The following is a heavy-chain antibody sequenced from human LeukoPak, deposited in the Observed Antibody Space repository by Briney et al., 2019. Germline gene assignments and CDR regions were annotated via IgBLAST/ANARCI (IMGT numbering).Heavy chain of an antibody. D-gene: IGHD5/OR15-5a*01. J-gene: IGHJ4*02. CDR3: ASGQFLVSNDY. CDR1: GGSFSGYY. CDR2: FYYTGST. Sequence: PSETLSLTCAVYGGSFSGYYWSWIRQPPGKGLEWIGYFYYTGSTNYNPSLKSRVTISVDTSKNQFSLRLSSVTAADTAVYYCASGQFLVSNDYWGQGILVTVSS. V-gene: IGHV4-59*01.